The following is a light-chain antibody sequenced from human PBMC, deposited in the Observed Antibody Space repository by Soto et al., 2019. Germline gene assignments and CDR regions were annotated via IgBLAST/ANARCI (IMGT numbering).Light chain of an antibody. CDR3: QQYGSSPIT. J-gene: IGKJ5*01. CDR2: GAS. Sequence: EIVMTQSPATLSVSPGDGATLSCRASQSVDSNLAWYQQKPGQAPRLLIYGASSRATGIPDRSSGSGSGTDFTLTISRLEPEDFAVYYCQQYGSSPITFGQGTRLEIK. CDR1: QSVDSN. V-gene: IGKV3-20*01.